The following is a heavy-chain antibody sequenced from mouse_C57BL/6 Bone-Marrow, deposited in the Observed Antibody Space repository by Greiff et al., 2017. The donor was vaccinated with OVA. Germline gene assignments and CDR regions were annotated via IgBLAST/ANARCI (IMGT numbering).Heavy chain of an antibody. CDR1: GYTFTDYY. CDR3: AREGLGQGY. D-gene: IGHD4-1*01. J-gene: IGHJ2*01. V-gene: IGHV1-76*01. Sequence: QVQLKQSGAELVRPGASVKLSCKASGYTFTDYYINWVKQRPGQGLEWIARIYPGSGNTYYNEKFKGKATLTAEKSSSTAYMQLSSLTSEDSAVYFCAREGLGQGYWGQGTTLTVSS. CDR2: IYPGSGNT.